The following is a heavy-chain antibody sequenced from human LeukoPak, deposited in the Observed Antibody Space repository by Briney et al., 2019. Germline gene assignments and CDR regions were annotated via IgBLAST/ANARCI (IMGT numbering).Heavy chain of an antibody. J-gene: IGHJ6*03. V-gene: IGHV4-38-2*02. D-gene: IGHD3-16*01. CDR2: INHSGST. Sequence: SETLPLTCTVSGYSISSGYYWGWIRQPPGKGLEWIGSINHSGSTYYNPSLKSRVTISVDTSKNQFSLKLSSVTAADTAVYYCARETSQKGAHYMDVWGKGTTVTISS. CDR3: ARETSQKGAHYMDV. CDR1: GYSISSGYY.